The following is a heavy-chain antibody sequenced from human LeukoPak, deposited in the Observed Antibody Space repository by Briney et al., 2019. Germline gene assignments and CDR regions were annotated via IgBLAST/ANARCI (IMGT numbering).Heavy chain of an antibody. CDR3: ARDSGAARRKYYGMDV. J-gene: IGHJ6*02. CDR1: GYTFSNYG. CDR2: ISGYNGYT. Sequence: ASVNVSFKASGYTFSNYGISWVRQAPGQGLEWMGWISGYNGYTNYAQKFQGRVTMSTDTSTSTAYMEVRSLRSDDTAVYYCARDSGAARRKYYGMDVWGQGTTVTVSS. D-gene: IGHD6-6*01. V-gene: IGHV1-18*01.